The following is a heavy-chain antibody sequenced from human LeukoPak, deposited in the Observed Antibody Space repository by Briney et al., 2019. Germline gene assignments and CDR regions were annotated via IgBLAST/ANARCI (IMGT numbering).Heavy chain of an antibody. V-gene: IGHV3-7*01. J-gene: IGHJ1*01. CDR2: IKQDGSEK. D-gene: IGHD3-9*01. CDR3: ARDSRNLDILTGYYQYFQD. CDR1: GFTFSRYW. Sequence: GGSLRLSCADSGFTFSRYWMSWVRQAPWKGLEWVANIKQDGSEKYYVDSVKGRFTISRDNAKNSLYLQMNSLRVEDTAVYYCARDSRNLDILTGYYQYFQDWGQGTLVTVSS.